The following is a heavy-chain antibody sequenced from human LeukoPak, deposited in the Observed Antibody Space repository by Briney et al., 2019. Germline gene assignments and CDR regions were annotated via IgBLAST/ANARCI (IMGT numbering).Heavy chain of an antibody. V-gene: IGHV3-30-3*01. CDR3: ASGRDGGGSWSEEY. D-gene: IGHD6-13*01. CDR2: ISYDGSIK. J-gene: IGHJ4*02. Sequence: GGSLRPSCAASGFTFSSYAMHWVRQAPGKGLEWVAVISYDGSIKYYADSVKGRFTISRDNSKNTLYLQMNSLRAEDTAVYYCASGRDGGGSWSEEYWGQGTLVTVSS. CDR1: GFTFSSYA.